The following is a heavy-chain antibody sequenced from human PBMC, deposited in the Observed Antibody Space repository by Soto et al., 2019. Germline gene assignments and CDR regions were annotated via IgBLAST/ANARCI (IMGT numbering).Heavy chain of an antibody. CDR2: ISFDGSNN. CDR1: GFTFSHYG. D-gene: IGHD6-13*01. CDR3: AKGSWYVADY. Sequence: QVQLVESGGGVVQPGRSLRLSCAASGFTFSHYGMHWVRQAPGKGLECVAVISFDGSNNYYADSVKGRFTISRDNSKSTLYLQMSSLRPDDTAVYYCAKGSWYVADYWGQGTLVTVSS. J-gene: IGHJ4*02. V-gene: IGHV3-30*18.